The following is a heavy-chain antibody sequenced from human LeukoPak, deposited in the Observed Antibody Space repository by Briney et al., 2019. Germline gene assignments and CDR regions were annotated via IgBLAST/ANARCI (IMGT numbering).Heavy chain of an antibody. V-gene: IGHV4-30-2*01. J-gene: IGHJ4*02. CDR2: IYHSGST. Sequence: PSETLSLTCAVSGGSISSGGYSWSWIRQPPGKGLEWIGYIYHSGSTYYNPSLKSRVTISVDRSKNQFSLKLSSVTAADTAVYYCARDLSEDFWSGYDYWGQGTLVTVSS. CDR1: GGSISSGGYS. D-gene: IGHD3-3*01. CDR3: ARDLSEDFWSGYDY.